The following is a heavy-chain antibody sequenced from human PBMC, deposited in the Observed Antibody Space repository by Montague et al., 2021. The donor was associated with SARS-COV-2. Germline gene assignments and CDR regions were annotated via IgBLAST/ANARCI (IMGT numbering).Heavy chain of an antibody. Sequence: SXTLSLTCAVHGTSFSGYYWNWIRQPPGKGLEWIGEINHGGSTKYSPSLKSRLTISADTSKNQFSLKLTSVAAADTAVYYCARLRDGVVPSPILGVGPYYSYYYMDVGGRGTTVTVSS. CDR2: INHGGST. CDR3: ARLRDGVVPSPILGVGPYYSYYYMDV. D-gene: IGHD3-10*01. CDR1: GTSFSGYY. J-gene: IGHJ6*03. V-gene: IGHV4-34*01.